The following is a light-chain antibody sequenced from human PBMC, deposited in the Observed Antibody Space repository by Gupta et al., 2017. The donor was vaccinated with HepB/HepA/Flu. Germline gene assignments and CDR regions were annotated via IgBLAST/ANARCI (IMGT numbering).Light chain of an antibody. CDR2: EAS. CDR3: QQPSNWPPWT. Sequence: EIVLTQSPTTLSLSPGDRATLSCRASQSISTYLAWYQQKPGQAPRLLIYEASKRATGVPARFSGSGYGTDFTLSISSREPEDFAVYYCQQPSNWPPWTFGQGTKVEIK. J-gene: IGKJ1*01. V-gene: IGKV3-11*01. CDR1: QSISTY.